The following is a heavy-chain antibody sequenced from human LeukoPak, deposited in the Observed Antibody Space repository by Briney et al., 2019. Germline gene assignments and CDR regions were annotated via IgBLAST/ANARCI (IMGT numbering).Heavy chain of an antibody. CDR2: ISSSGSTI. Sequence: GRSLRLSCAASGFTFSNYGMHWVRQAPGKGLEWVSYISSSGSTIYYADSVKGRFTISRDNAKNSLYLQMNSLRAEDTAVYYCARDTRYERSSQFDYWGQGTLVTVSS. CDR3: ARDTRYERSSQFDY. V-gene: IGHV3-48*04. D-gene: IGHD1-1*01. CDR1: GFTFSNYG. J-gene: IGHJ4*02.